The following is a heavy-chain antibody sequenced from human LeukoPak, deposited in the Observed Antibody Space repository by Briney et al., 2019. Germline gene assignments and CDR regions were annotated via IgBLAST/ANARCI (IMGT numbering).Heavy chain of an antibody. V-gene: IGHV5-51*01. Sequence: GESLKISCQGSGYTFTNYWIGWVRQMPGKGLEWTGIIYPGDSDTRYSPSFEGQVTISADTSISTAYLQWTSLQASDTAIYYCARTTSSSLDHWGQGTLVTVSS. CDR3: ARTTSSSLDH. J-gene: IGHJ4*02. CDR1: GYTFTNYW. CDR2: IYPGDSDT. D-gene: IGHD2-2*01.